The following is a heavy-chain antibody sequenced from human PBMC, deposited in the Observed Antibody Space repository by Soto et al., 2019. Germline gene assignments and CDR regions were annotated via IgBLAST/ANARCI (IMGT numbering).Heavy chain of an antibody. J-gene: IGHJ3*01. CDR3: AKDILRWAFDF. V-gene: IGHV3-23*01. CDR1: GFTFSDNA. D-gene: IGHD2-15*01. CDR2: IDGGADRT. Sequence: EVQLLESGGGLVQPGGSLRLSCTTSGFTFSDNAMSWVRQTPGRGLDWVSAIDGGADRTHYADSVSGRFTISRDKSKNTLYLQMNSLRVEDTAIYYCAKDILRWAFDFWGQGTMVTVSS.